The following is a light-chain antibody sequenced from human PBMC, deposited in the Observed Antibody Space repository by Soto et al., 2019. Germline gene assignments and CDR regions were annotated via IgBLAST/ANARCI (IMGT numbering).Light chain of an antibody. Sequence: VLTQDRGSVVLGPGVGVGGCRIVSQSVSSRYLVWHQQKHGQAPRLLIYAASRRATGIPDRFSGIVSRTDGTVTVIRLQKDDGAAYHGQQSGSSTPTFSQGTKVDIK. V-gene: IGKV3-20*01. CDR2: AAS. J-gene: IGKJ1*01. CDR1: QSVSSRY. CDR3: QQSGSSTPT.